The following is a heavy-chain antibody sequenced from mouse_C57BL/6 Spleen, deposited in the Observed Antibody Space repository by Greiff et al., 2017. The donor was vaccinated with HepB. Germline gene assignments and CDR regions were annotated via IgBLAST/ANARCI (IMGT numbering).Heavy chain of an antibody. CDR1: GYTFTDYN. CDR2: INPNNGGT. D-gene: IGHD4-1*01. CDR3: ARGLGSYWYFDV. V-gene: IGHV1-22*01. Sequence: VQLQQSGPELVKPGASVKMSCKASGYTFTDYNMHWVKQSHGKSLEWIGYINPNNGGTSYNQKFKGNATLTVNKSSSTAYMELRSLTSEDSAVYYCARGLGSYWYFDVWGTGTTVTVSS. J-gene: IGHJ1*03.